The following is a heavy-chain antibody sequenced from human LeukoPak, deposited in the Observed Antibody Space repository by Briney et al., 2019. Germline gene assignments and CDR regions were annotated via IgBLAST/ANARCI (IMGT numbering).Heavy chain of an antibody. J-gene: IGHJ4*02. D-gene: IGHD6-19*01. CDR2: INQGGSEK. Sequence: GGSLRLSCAASRFTFSNYWMSWVRQPPGKGLEWVANINQGGSEKYYLNSVKGRFTISRDNAKNSLYLQMNSLRADDTAIYYCVRDGSGYDYWGQGTLVTISS. CDR3: VRDGSGYDY. CDR1: RFTFSNYW. V-gene: IGHV3-7*05.